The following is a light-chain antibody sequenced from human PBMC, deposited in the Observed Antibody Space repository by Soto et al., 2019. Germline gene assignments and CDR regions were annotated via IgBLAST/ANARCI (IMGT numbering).Light chain of an antibody. CDR2: RTS. CDR3: QQYNNCPRAT. V-gene: IGKV3-15*01. CDR1: KTISSN. Sequence: ETVMTQSPATLSVSPGERATLSCRASKTISSNLAWYQQKPGQAPRLLMFRTSTRATGIPARFSGSGSGTEFNITISSLQSEDSAVYYCQQYNNCPRATFGGGTKVEIK. J-gene: IGKJ4*01.